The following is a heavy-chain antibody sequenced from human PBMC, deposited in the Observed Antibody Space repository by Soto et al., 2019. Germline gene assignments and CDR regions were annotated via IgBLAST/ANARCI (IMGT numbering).Heavy chain of an antibody. V-gene: IGHV3-23*01. CDR1: GFTFSRYG. J-gene: IGHJ6*02. CDR2: IDKSGGVT. CDR3: AKSGLSDYYGMDV. Sequence: GGSLRLSCAASGFTFSRYGMNWVRQAPGKGLEWVSGIDKSGGVTYYADSVKGRFTISRDNSKNTLYVQMNSLKVGDTVVYYCAKSGLSDYYGMDVWGQGTAVTVSS. D-gene: IGHD3-16*01.